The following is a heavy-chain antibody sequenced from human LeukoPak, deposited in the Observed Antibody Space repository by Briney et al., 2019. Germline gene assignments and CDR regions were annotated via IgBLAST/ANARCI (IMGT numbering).Heavy chain of an antibody. D-gene: IGHD1-26*01. CDR3: ARSRRVVGATTGNWFDP. Sequence: SVTLSLTCTVSGGSISSYYWSWIRQPAGKGLEWIGRIYTSGSTNYNPSLKSRVTMSVDTSKNQFSLKLSSVTAADTAVYYCARSRRVVGATTGNWFDPWGQGTLVTVSS. J-gene: IGHJ5*02. V-gene: IGHV4-4*07. CDR2: IYTSGST. CDR1: GGSISSYY.